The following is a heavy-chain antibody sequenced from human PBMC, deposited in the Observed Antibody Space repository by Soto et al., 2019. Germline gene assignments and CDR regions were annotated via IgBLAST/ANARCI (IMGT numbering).Heavy chain of an antibody. CDR3: ASGACRYFDY. CDR2: ISSDGSRT. D-gene: IGHD3-10*01. Sequence: QVQLVESGGGVVQPGKSLRLSCVAYGFTFSGYAMHWIRQAQGKAPAWVALISSDGSRTLYADSVRCRFTISRDNSRDTLYLQLNSLRPDDTVVFSCASGACRYFDYLGPGTLGTVSS. J-gene: IGHJ4*02. V-gene: IGHV3-30-3*01. CDR1: GFTFSGYA.